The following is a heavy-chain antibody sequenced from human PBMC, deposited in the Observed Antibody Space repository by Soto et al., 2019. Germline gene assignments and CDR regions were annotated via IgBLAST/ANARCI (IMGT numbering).Heavy chain of an antibody. CDR2: ISWNSGSI. Sequence: GGSLRLSCAASGFTFDDYAMHWVRQAPGKGLEWVSGISWNSGSIGYADSVKGRFTISRDNAKNSLYLQMNSLRAEDTALYYCAKDYEYSSSSDAFDIWGQGTMVTVSS. V-gene: IGHV3-9*01. CDR1: GFTFDDYA. D-gene: IGHD6-6*01. CDR3: AKDYEYSSSSDAFDI. J-gene: IGHJ3*02.